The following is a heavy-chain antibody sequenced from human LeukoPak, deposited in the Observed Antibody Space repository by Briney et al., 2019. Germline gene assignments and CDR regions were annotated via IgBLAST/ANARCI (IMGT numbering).Heavy chain of an antibody. J-gene: IGHJ5*02. Sequence: SVKVSCKASGGTFSSYANSWVRQAPGQGLEWMGGIIPIFGTANYAQKFQGRVTITTDESTSTAYMELSSLRSEDTAVYYCARDLRPYSSSSYNWFDPWGQGTLVTVSS. CDR1: GGTFSSYA. D-gene: IGHD6-6*01. CDR2: IIPIFGTA. V-gene: IGHV1-69*05. CDR3: ARDLRPYSSSSYNWFDP.